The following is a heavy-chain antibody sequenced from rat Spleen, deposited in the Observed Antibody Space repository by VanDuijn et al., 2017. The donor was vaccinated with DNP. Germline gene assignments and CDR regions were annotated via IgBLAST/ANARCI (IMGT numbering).Heavy chain of an antibody. J-gene: IGHJ2*01. CDR3: ATRSYDYNPFGY. D-gene: IGHD1-10*01. V-gene: IGHV5-25*01. CDR2: IIYDGSDT. CDR1: GFNFSNYY. Sequence: EVQLVESGGGLVQPGRSMKLSCAVSGFNFSNYYMAWVRQAPTKGLEWVATIIYDGSDTYYRDSVKGRFTISRDNVKSTLYLQMDSLRSEDTATYYCATRSYDYNPFGYWGQGVMVTVSS.